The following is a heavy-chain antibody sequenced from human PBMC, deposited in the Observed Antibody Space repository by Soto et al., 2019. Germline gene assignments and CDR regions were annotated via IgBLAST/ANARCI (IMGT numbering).Heavy chain of an antibody. J-gene: IGHJ4*02. Sequence: EVQLVESGGGLIQPGGSLRLSCAASGFTVSSNYMSWVRQAPGKGLEWVSVMSNSGDETYYADSVKGRFTISRDNFQNTLYLQLSSLRAEDTAVYYCAKDAARTSGWYYFDFWGQGTLVTVSS. CDR2: MSNSGDET. D-gene: IGHD6-19*01. CDR1: GFTVSSNY. V-gene: IGHV3-53*01. CDR3: AKDAARTSGWYYFDF.